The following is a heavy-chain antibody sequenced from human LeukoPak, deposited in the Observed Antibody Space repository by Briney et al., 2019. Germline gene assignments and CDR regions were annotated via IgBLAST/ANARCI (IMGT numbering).Heavy chain of an antibody. D-gene: IGHD3-10*01. J-gene: IGHJ5*02. Sequence: GGSLRLSCAASGFTFSSYAMNWVRQAPGKGLEWVSTTSGSSGNTYYADSVKGRFTFSRDNSKNTLYLQMNSLRTEETAVYYCAKGPAMVRGTFDPWGQGTLVTVSS. CDR3: AKGPAMVRGTFDP. V-gene: IGHV3-23*01. CDR1: GFTFSSYA. CDR2: TSGSSGNT.